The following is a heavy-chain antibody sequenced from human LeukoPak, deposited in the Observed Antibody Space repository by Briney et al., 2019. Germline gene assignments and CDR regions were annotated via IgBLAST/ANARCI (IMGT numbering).Heavy chain of an antibody. CDR1: GFTFSSYA. Sequence: PGGSLRLSCAASGFTFSSYAMSWVRQAPGKGLDWVSGISGNTYYADSVKGRFTISRDNSKNTLYLQMNSLRAEDTAVYHCAKNSKSGSNSDFDYWGQGNLVTVSS. J-gene: IGHJ4*02. D-gene: IGHD1-26*01. CDR3: AKNSKSGSNSDFDY. V-gene: IGHV3-23*01. CDR2: ISGNT.